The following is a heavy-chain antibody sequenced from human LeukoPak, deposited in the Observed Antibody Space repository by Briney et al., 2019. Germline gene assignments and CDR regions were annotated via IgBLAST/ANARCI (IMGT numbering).Heavy chain of an antibody. D-gene: IGHD1-1*01. V-gene: IGHV4-59*08. CDR3: AIHGVYNWNDYAFDV. J-gene: IGHJ3*01. Sequence: NPSETLFLTCTVSGGSISGYFWSWIRQPPGKGLEWIGYIYYSGSTSYNPSLKSRVTISVDTSKNQFSLKLTSVTAADTAVYYCAIHGVYNWNDYAFDVWGQGTMVTVSS. CDR2: IYYSGST. CDR1: GGSISGYF.